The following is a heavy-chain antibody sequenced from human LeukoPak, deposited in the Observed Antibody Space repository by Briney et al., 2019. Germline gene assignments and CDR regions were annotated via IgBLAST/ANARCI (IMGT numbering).Heavy chain of an antibody. CDR3: AKTNSYGYSNFDY. CDR2: IYYSGST. J-gene: IGHJ4*02. D-gene: IGHD5-18*01. Sequence: PSETLSLTCTVSGGSISSSSYYWGWIRQPPGKGLEWIGSIYYSGSTYYNPSLKSRVTISVDTSKNQFSLKPSSVTAADTAVYYCAKTNSYGYSNFDYWGQGTLVTVSS. CDR1: GGSISSSSYY. V-gene: IGHV4-39*01.